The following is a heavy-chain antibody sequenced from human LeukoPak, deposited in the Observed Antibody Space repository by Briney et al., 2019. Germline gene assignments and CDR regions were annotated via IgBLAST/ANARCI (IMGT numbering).Heavy chain of an antibody. Sequence: ASVKVSCKVSGYTFTDYYMHWVRQAPGQGLEWMGWIDPNSGGTNYQGRVTMTRDTSIRTAYLELSRLTSDDTAVYYCARVTVDTVVLAASVTYAYYYGVNVWGQGTTVTVSS. CDR3: ARVTVDTVVLAASVTYAYYYGVNV. V-gene: IGHV1-2*02. D-gene: IGHD2-2*03. CDR2: IDPNSGGT. J-gene: IGHJ6*02. CDR1: GYTFTDYY.